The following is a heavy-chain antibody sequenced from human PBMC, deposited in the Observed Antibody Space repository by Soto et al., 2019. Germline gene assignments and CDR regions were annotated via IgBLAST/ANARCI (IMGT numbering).Heavy chain of an antibody. CDR2: ISGSGGST. CDR1: GFTFSSYA. J-gene: IGHJ4*02. CDR3: AKAMEYDYFWGRYRYTWAEFDY. D-gene: IGHD3-16*02. V-gene: IGHV3-23*01. Sequence: GGSLRLSCAASGFTFSSYAMNWVRQAPGKGLEWVSAISGSGGSTYYADSVKGRVTISRDNSKNTLYLQMNSLRDEDTAVYYCAKAMEYDYFWGRYRYTWAEFDYWGQGTLVTVSS.